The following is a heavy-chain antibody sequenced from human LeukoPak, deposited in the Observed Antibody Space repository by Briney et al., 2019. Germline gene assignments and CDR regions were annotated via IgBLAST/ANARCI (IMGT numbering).Heavy chain of an antibody. CDR2: MNPNSGNT. J-gene: IGHJ4*02. CDR1: GYTFTSYD. CDR3: ARSSYDLWSGFFGDFDS. Sequence: ASVKVSCKASGYTFTSYDINWVRQAGQGLEWMGWMNPNSGNTGYAQKSQGRVTLTRNTSISTAYMELSSLTSEDTAVYYCARSSYDLWSGFFGDFDSWGQGTLVTVSS. V-gene: IGHV1-8*01. D-gene: IGHD3-3*01.